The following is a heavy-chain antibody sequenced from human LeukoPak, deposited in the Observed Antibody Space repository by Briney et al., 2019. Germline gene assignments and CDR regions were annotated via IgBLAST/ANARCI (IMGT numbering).Heavy chain of an antibody. Sequence: PGGSLRLSCAASGFTFSSYWMSWVRQAPGKGLEWVANIKQDGSEKYYVDSVKGRFTISRDNAKNSLYLQMNSLRAEDTAVYYCARVGYLPAALYYYYYYMDVWGKGTTVTVSS. V-gene: IGHV3-7*01. CDR3: ARVGYLPAALYYYYYYMDV. D-gene: IGHD2-2*01. CDR2: IKQDGSEK. J-gene: IGHJ6*03. CDR1: GFTFSSYW.